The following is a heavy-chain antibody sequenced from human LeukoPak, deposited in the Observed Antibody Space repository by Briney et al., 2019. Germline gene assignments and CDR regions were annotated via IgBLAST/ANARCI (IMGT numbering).Heavy chain of an antibody. CDR2: IKQDGSEK. CDR3: ARDPGITMVRGVIIKSSSFDY. CDR1: AFPFSSYG. V-gene: IGHV3-7*01. Sequence: PGGSLRLSCAASAFPFSSYGMHWVRQAPGKGLEWVANIKQDGSEKYYVDSVKGRFTISRDNAKNSLYLQMNSLRAEDTAVYYCARDPGITMVRGVIIKSSSFDYWGQGTLVTVSS. J-gene: IGHJ4*02. D-gene: IGHD3-10*01.